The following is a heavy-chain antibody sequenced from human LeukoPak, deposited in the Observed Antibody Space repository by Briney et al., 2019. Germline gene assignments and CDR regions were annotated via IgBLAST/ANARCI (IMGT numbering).Heavy chain of an antibody. Sequence: AGGSLRLSCAPWGVTFSVSAMSWVPHPPGRALEGLSSISFWGDYTYYADSVKGHYTISRDNSKNTSSAQMSYLRGNGSSIYFCATLHPATITADFDHWGQGTLVTVSS. CDR1: GVTFSVSA. V-gene: IGHV3-23*01. CDR2: ISFWGDYT. J-gene: IGHJ4*02. CDR3: ATLHPATITADFDH. D-gene: IGHD1-14*01.